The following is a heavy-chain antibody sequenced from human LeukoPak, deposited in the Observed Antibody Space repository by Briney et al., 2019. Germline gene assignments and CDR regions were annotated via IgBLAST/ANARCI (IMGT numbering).Heavy chain of an antibody. V-gene: IGHV3-23*01. CDR1: GFTFSNSA. CDR2: ISGSGGNT. CDR3: AKVRGSSGWSEIDY. D-gene: IGHD6-19*01. J-gene: IGHJ4*02. Sequence: GGSLRLSCAASGFTFSNSAMSWVRQAPGKGLKWVSAISGSGGNTYCADSVRARFTISRDNSKNTLYLQMNSLRVEDTAVYYCAKVRGSSGWSEIDYWGQGTLVTVSS.